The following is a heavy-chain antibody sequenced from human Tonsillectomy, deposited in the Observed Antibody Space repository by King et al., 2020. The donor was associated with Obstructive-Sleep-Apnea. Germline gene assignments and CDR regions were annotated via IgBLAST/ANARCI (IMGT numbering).Heavy chain of an antibody. CDR3: ARDKSSSSWFDY. V-gene: IGHV4-39*07. Sequence: LQLQESGPGLLKPSETLSLTCSFSVGSISSSTYYWAWIRQPPGKGLEWIGSIYFTGSTYYNPSPKSRVTISVDTSKNQFSLKLNSVTAADTAIYYCARDKSSSSWFDYWGQGTLVTVSS. CDR2: IYFTGST. J-gene: IGHJ4*02. CDR1: VGSISSSTYY. D-gene: IGHD6-13*01.